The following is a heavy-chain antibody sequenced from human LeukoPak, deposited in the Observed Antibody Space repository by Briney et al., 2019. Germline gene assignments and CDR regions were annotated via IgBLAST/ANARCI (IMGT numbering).Heavy chain of an antibody. CDR2: INHSGST. J-gene: IGHJ4*02. D-gene: IGHD3-9*01. CDR1: GGSFSGYY. Sequence: PSETLSLTCAVYGGSFSGYYWSWIRQPPGKGLEWIGEINHSGSTNYNPSLKSRVTISLETSKNQFPMRLSSVTAADTAVYYCARGSPYYDILTGYEAGGNDYWGQGTLVTVSS. V-gene: IGHV4-34*01. CDR3: ARGSPYYDILTGYEAGGNDY.